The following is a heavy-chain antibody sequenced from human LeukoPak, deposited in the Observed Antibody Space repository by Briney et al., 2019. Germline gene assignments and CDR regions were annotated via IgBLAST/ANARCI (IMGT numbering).Heavy chain of an antibody. J-gene: IGHJ4*02. D-gene: IGHD3-10*01. CDR1: GFTFSSYA. Sequence: GGSLRLSCAASGFTFSSYAMSWVRQAPGKGLEWVSAISGSGGSTYYADSVKGRFTISRDNSKNTLYLQMNSLRGEDTAVYYCVKDYGSGSYYAFDYWGQGTLVTVFS. V-gene: IGHV3-23*01. CDR2: ISGSGGST. CDR3: VKDYGSGSYYAFDY.